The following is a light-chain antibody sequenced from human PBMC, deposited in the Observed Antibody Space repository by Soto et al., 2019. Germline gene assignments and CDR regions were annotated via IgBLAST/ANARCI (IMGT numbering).Light chain of an antibody. CDR1: QSINTY. CDR2: EAS. CDR3: QQSYSTLWT. J-gene: IGKJ1*01. Sequence: DIQMTQSPSSLSASVGGRVTITCRASQSINTYLNWYQQKPGKAPKLLIYEASSLQTEVPSRFSGSGSGTDFTLTIGSLQPEDFATYYCQQSYSTLWTFGQGTKVEIK. V-gene: IGKV1-39*01.